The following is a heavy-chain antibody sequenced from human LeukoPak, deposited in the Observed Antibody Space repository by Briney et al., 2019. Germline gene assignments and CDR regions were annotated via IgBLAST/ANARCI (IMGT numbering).Heavy chain of an antibody. V-gene: IGHV4-4*07. CDR1: GGSISTYD. CDR2: IYTIGST. CDR3: ARESVRWELLQDAFDI. J-gene: IGHJ3*02. Sequence: PSETLSLTCTVSGGSISTYDWTWIRQPAGRGLEWVGRIYTIGSTNYNPSLKSRVTMSVDTSKNQFSRQLGSVTAADTAVYCCARESVRWELLQDAFDIWVQGTMVTV. D-gene: IGHD1-26*01.